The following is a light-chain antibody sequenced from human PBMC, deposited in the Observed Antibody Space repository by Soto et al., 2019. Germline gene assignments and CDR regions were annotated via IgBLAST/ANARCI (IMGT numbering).Light chain of an antibody. Sequence: DIQMTQSPSSLSASVGDRVTITCQASQDISNYLNWYQQKPGKAPKLLIYDASNLETGVPSRFSGSGSGTDFTLKISRVEAEDVGVYFCAQGLQIPLTFGGGTKVEIK. CDR2: DAS. J-gene: IGKJ4*01. CDR3: AQGLQIPLT. CDR1: QDISNY. V-gene: IGKV1-33*01.